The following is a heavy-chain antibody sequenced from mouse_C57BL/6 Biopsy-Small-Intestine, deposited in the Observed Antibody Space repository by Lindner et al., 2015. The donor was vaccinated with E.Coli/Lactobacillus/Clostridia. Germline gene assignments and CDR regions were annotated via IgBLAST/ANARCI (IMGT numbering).Heavy chain of an antibody. Sequence: SVKVSCKASGGTFSSHVLSWVRQAPGQGLEWMGGIIPVFGTGNYAQKFQDRVTITADASTSTVYMELSSLTSEDTAIYYCARAGLSGFWSDPRTCYFDFWGQGTLVSVSS. V-gene: IGHV1-55*01. J-gene: IGHJ2*01. CDR1: GGTFSSHV. CDR2: IIPVFGTG. CDR3: ARAGLSGFWSDPRTCYFDF. D-gene: IGHD3-1*01.